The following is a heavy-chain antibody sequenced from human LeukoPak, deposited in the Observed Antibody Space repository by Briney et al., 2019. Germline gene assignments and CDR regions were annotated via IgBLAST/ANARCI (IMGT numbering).Heavy chain of an antibody. Sequence: ASVKVSCKASGGTFSSYAISWARQAPGQGLEWMGRINPNSGGTNYAQKFQGRVTVTRDTSISTAYMELSRLRSDDTAVYYCARAIPLSPDYWGQGTLVTVSS. CDR3: ARAIPLSPDY. V-gene: IGHV1-2*06. D-gene: IGHD3-16*02. CDR1: GGTFSSYA. J-gene: IGHJ4*02. CDR2: INPNSGGT.